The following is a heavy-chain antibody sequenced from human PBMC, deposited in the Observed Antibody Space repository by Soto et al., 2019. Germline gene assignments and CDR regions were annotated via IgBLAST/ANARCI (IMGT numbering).Heavy chain of an antibody. CDR3: AKYGHEGYDSSGYYIDY. V-gene: IGHV3-23*01. J-gene: IGHJ4*02. CDR1: GFTFSSYA. D-gene: IGHD3-22*01. CDR2: ISGSGGST. Sequence: GGSLRLSCAASGFTFSSYAMSWVRQAPGKGLEWVSAISGSGGSTYYADSVKGRFTISRDNSKNTLYLQMNSLRAEDTAVYYCAKYGHEGYDSSGYYIDYWGQGTLVTVSS.